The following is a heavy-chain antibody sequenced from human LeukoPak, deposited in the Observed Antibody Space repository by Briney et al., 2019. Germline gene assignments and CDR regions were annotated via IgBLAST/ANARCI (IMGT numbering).Heavy chain of an antibody. V-gene: IGHV3-33*01. J-gene: IGHJ4*02. Sequence: GGSLRLSCAASGFTFRNHGMHWVRQAPGKGLQWVAIIWYDGSSKYHEDSVKGRFTISRDNSKNTLYLQMNSLRAEDTAVYYCARDRVAHYLGYWGQGTLVTGFS. CDR2: IWYDGSSK. CDR1: GFTFRNHG. D-gene: IGHD2-15*01. CDR3: ARDRVAHYLGY.